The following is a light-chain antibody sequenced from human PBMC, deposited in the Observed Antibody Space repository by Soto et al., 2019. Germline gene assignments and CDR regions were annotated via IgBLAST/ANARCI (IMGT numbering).Light chain of an antibody. CDR1: SRDIGTSNL. CDR2: EVT. Sequence: QSALTQPASVSGSPGQSITISCTGTSRDIGTSNLVSWYQQYPGKAPKLIIYEVTKRPSGISNRFSGSKSGTTASLTISGLQPEDEADYYCNSYTGSSTSLFVFGTGTKLTVL. CDR3: NSYTGSSTSLFV. V-gene: IGLV2-23*02. J-gene: IGLJ1*01.